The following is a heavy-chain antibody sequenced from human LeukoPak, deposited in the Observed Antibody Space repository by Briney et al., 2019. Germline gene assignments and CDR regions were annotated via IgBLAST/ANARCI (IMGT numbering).Heavy chain of an antibody. V-gene: IGHV3-48*01. Sequence: GGSLRLSCAASGFTFSSYSMNWVRQAPGKGLEWVSYISSSSTIYYADSVKGRFTISRDNAKNSLYLQMNSLRAEDTAVYYCARVRGVLDYWGQGTLVTVSS. J-gene: IGHJ4*02. CDR2: ISSSSTI. CDR1: GFTFSSYS. D-gene: IGHD3-10*01. CDR3: ARVRGVLDY.